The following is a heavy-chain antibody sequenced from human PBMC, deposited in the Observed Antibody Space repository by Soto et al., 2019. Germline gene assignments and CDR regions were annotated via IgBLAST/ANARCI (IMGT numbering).Heavy chain of an antibody. D-gene: IGHD5-12*01. CDR1: GFTFDDYA. J-gene: IGHJ4*02. V-gene: IGHV3-9*01. CDR2: ISWNSGSI. Sequence: EVQLVESGGGLVQPGRSLRLSCAASGFTFDDYAMHWVRQAPGKGLEWVSGISWNSGSIGYADSVKGRFTISRDNAKNSLYLQMNSLRAEDTALYYCAQCRMATICDYFDYWGQGTLVTVSS. CDR3: AQCRMATICDYFDY.